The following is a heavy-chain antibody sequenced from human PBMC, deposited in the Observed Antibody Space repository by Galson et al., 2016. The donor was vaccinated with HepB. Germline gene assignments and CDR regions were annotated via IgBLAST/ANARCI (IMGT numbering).Heavy chain of an antibody. V-gene: IGHV3-23*01. CDR1: GFTFSSYA. Sequence: SLRLSCAASGFTFSSYAMMWVRQTPGKGLEWVSSISGSGRITYYADSVRGRFTISRDNSKSTLYLRMNSLRAEDTAVYYCATDNLAYCGADCYSGGQATRVTVYS. CDR3: ATDNLAYCGADCYS. D-gene: IGHD2-21*02. CDR2: ISGSGRIT. J-gene: IGHJ5*01.